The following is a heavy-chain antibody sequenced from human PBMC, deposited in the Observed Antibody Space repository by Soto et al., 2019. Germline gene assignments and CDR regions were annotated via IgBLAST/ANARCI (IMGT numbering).Heavy chain of an antibody. CDR2: IHPGDSDT. D-gene: IGHD3-3*01. V-gene: IGHV5-51*01. J-gene: IGHJ6*02. Sequence: PGESLKISCKGSGYSFTSYWIGWVRQMPGKGLEWMGIIHPGDSDTRYSPSFQGQVTISADKSISTAYLQWSSLKASDTAMYYCARQSVVLRFLEWLSHDGMDVWGQGTTVTVSS. CDR3: ARQSVVLRFLEWLSHDGMDV. CDR1: GYSFTSYW.